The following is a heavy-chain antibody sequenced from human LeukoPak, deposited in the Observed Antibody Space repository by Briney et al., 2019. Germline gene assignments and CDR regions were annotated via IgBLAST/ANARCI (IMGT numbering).Heavy chain of an antibody. CDR2: IKQDGSKK. CDR1: GFTFSSYA. V-gene: IGHV3-7*04. CDR3: TRVGYIDEGIDY. Sequence: GGSLRLSCAASGFTFSSYAMHWVRQAPGKGLEWVANIKQDGSKKSYVDSVKGRFTISRDNAKNSLYLQVNSLRAEDTAIYYCTRVGYIDEGIDYWGQGTLVTVSS. J-gene: IGHJ4*02. D-gene: IGHD5-24*01.